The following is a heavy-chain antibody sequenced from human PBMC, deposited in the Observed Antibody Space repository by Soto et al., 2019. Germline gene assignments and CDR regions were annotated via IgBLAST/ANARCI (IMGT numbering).Heavy chain of an antibody. Sequence: ASVKVSCKASGYTFTSYVISWVRQAPGQGLEWMGWISGDNDRTNYPQKLQGRVTMTTDTSTSTAYMELRSLRSDDTAVYYCARDHNFVRDHWGQGTLVTVSS. CDR2: ISGDNDRT. V-gene: IGHV1-18*01. CDR3: ARDHNFVRDH. J-gene: IGHJ4*02. D-gene: IGHD1-1*01. CDR1: GYTFTSYV.